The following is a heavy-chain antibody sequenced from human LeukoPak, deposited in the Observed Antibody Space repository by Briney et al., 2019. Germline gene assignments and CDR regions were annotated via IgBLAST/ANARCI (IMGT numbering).Heavy chain of an antibody. D-gene: IGHD5-18*01. Sequence: SKTLSLTCTVSGGSISSSSYYWGWIRQPPGKGLEWIGSIYYSGSTYYNPSLKSRVTISVDTSKNQFSPKLSSVTAADTAVYYCARHYNTAMVTTYFDYWGQGTLVTVSS. CDR2: IYYSGST. CDR3: ARHYNTAMVTTYFDY. V-gene: IGHV4-39*01. CDR1: GGSISSSSYY. J-gene: IGHJ4*02.